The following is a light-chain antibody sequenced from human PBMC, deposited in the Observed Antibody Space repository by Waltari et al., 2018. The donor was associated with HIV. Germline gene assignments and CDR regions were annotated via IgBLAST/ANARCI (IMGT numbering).Light chain of an antibody. V-gene: IGKV4-1*01. CDR3: QQYFTNPRT. CDR2: WAT. CDR1: QSLLFSSTGKNF. Sequence: DIVMTQSPESLTVSLVARATINCKSSQSLLFSSTGKNFLAWYQLRPGQPPKLLLSWATSRETGVPERFGGTASGTNFTLTIDNFQAEDVAIYYCQQYFTNPRTFGQGTELQI. J-gene: IGKJ2*01.